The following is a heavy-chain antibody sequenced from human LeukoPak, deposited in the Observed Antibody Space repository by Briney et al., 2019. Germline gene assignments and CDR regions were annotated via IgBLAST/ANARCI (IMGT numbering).Heavy chain of an antibody. J-gene: IGHJ4*02. CDR2: INQDGSKQ. V-gene: IGHV3-7*01. CDR3: VRDGGVSGYDLLDY. Sequence: GSLRLSCAASGFTFSNYWMTWVRQAPGKGLEWVAHINQDGSKQYYMDSVKARFTISRDNAKNSLSLQMNSLRAEDTAVYYCVRDGGVSGYDLLDYWGQGTLVTVSS. CDR1: GFTFSNYW. D-gene: IGHD5-12*01.